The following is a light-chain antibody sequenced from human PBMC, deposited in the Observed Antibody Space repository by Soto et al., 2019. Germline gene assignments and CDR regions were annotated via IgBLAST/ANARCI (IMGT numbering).Light chain of an antibody. Sequence: DIVMTQSPDSLAVSLGERATINCKSSQSVLYSSNNKNYLAWYQQKPRQPPKLLIYWACTRESGVPDRFSGSGSGTDFTLTISSLQAEDEALYYCQQYYSTPLTFGGGTKVEIK. CDR1: QSVLYSSNNKNY. V-gene: IGKV4-1*01. CDR2: WAC. J-gene: IGKJ4*01. CDR3: QQYYSTPLT.